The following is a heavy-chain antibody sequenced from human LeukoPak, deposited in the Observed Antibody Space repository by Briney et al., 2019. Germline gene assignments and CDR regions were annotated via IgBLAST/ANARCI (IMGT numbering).Heavy chain of an antibody. CDR3: ARHNYDFWSGYYTGFDY. V-gene: IGHV3-48*03. J-gene: IGHJ4*02. CDR1: GFTFSSYE. Sequence: GGSLRLSCAASGFTFSSYEMNWVRQAPGKGLEWVSYISTSGSTIYYADSVKGRFTLSRDNAKNSLYLQMNSLRAEDTAVYYCARHNYDFWSGYYTGFDYWGQGTLVTVSS. CDR2: ISTSGSTI. D-gene: IGHD3-3*01.